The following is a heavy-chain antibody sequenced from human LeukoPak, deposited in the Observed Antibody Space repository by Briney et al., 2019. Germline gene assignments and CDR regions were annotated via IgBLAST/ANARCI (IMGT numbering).Heavy chain of an antibody. V-gene: IGHV3-74*01. CDR2: INSDGSST. CDR1: GFTFSSYW. Sequence: PGGSLRLSCAASGFTFSSYWMHWVRQAPGKGLVWVSRINSDGSSTDYADSVKGRFTISRDNAKNTLYLQMNSLRVEDTAVYYCAGGISYGYSSGPRDYWGQGTLVTVSS. CDR3: AGGISYGYSSGPRDY. J-gene: IGHJ4*02. D-gene: IGHD3-22*01.